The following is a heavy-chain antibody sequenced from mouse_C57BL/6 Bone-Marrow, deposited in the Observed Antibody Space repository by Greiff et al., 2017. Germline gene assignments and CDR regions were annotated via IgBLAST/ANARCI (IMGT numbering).Heavy chain of an antibody. J-gene: IGHJ2*01. CDR3: ASGGERDY. Sequence: DVMLVASGGGLVKPGGSLKLSCAASGFTFSDYGMHWVRQAPEKGLEWVAYISSGSSTIYYADTVKGRFTISRDNAKNTLFLQMTSLSSEDTAMYYCASGGERDYWGQGTTLTVSS. CDR1: GFTFSDYG. V-gene: IGHV5-17*01. CDR2: ISSGSSTI.